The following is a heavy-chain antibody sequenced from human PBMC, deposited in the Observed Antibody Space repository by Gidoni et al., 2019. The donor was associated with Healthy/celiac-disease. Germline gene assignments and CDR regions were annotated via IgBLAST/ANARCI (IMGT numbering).Heavy chain of an antibody. V-gene: IGHV4-39*01. Sequence: QLQLQVSGPGLVKPSETLSLTCTVSGGPISSSSYYWGWIRQPPGKGLEWIGSIYYSGSTYYNPSLKSRVTISVDTSKNQFSRKLSSVTAADTAVYYCAISGYREYFQHWGQGTLVTVSS. CDR2: IYYSGST. CDR3: AISGYREYFQH. J-gene: IGHJ1*01. CDR1: GGPISSSSYY. D-gene: IGHD3-22*01.